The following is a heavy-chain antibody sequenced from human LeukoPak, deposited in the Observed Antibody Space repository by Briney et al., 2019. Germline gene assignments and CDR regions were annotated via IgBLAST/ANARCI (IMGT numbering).Heavy chain of an antibody. Sequence: GGSLRLSCAASGFTFSSYAMSWVRQAPGKGLEWVSAISGSGGSTYYEDSVKGRFTISRDNSKNTLYLQMNSLRAEDTAVYYCAKDPEEYYDSSGSHFDYWGQGTLVTVSS. D-gene: IGHD3-22*01. CDR2: ISGSGGST. V-gene: IGHV3-23*01. CDR1: GFTFSSYA. CDR3: AKDPEEYYDSSGSHFDY. J-gene: IGHJ4*02.